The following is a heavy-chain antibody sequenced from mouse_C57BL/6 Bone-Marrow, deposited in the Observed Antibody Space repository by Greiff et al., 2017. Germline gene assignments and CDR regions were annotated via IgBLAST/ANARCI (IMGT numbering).Heavy chain of an antibody. Sequence: QVQLQQPGAELVKPGASVKLSCKASGYTFTSYWMQWVKQRPGQGLEWIGEIDPSDSYTNYNQKFKGKATLTVDTSSSTAYMQLSSLTSEDSAVSYCAREGYYGSSWFAYWGQGTLVTVSA. CDR3: AREGYYGSSWFAY. CDR1: GYTFTSYW. D-gene: IGHD1-1*01. CDR2: IDPSDSYT. V-gene: IGHV1-50*01. J-gene: IGHJ3*01.